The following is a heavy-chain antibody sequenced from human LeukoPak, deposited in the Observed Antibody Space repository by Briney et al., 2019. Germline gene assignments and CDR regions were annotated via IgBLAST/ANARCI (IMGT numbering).Heavy chain of an antibody. Sequence: GSVKVSCKASGYTFNGYYLHWVRQAPGQGLEWMGWINPNSGGTNYAQKFQGRVTMTRDTSISTAYMELSRLRSDDTAVYYCARWMTTVITPDYWGQGTLVTVSS. V-gene: IGHV1-2*02. D-gene: IGHD4-11*01. CDR2: INPNSGGT. CDR1: GYTFNGYY. CDR3: ARWMTTVITPDY. J-gene: IGHJ4*02.